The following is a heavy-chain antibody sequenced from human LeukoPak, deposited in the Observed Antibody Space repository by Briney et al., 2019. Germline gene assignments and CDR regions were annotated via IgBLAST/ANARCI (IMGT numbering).Heavy chain of an antibody. CDR3: ARGFRRGYSYGYNFDY. CDR1: GFTFSDYY. J-gene: IGHJ4*02. Sequence: KPGGSLRLSCAASGFTFSDYYMSWIRQAPGKGLEWVSYISSSGSTIYYADSVKGRFTISRDNAKNSLYLQMNSLRAEDTAVYYCARGFRRGYSYGYNFDYWGQETLVTVSS. V-gene: IGHV3-11*04. D-gene: IGHD5-18*01. CDR2: ISSSGSTI.